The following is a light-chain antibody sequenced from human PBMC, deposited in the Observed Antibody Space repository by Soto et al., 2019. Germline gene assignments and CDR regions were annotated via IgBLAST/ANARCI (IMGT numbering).Light chain of an antibody. CDR3: QQYVSSPLT. V-gene: IGKV3-20*01. J-gene: IGKJ4*01. CDR1: QSVSSNH. CDR2: GAS. Sequence: EIVLTQSPGTLSLPPGERAALSCRASQSVSSNHLAWYQQRPGQAPRLLIYGASSRATGIPDRFSGSGSGTDFTLTISRLEPEDFAVYYCQQYVSSPLTFGGGTKVEIK.